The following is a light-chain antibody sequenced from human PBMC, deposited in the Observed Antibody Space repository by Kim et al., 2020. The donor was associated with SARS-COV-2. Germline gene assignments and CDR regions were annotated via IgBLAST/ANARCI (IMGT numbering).Light chain of an antibody. Sequence: ASVGDRVPISCRAGQGISSWLAWYQQNPGKAPKLLIYDASSLESGVPSRFRGSGSGTEFTLTISSLQPDDFATYYCQQYNSYSWTFGQGTKVDIK. J-gene: IGKJ1*01. CDR1: QGISSW. CDR3: QQYNSYSWT. V-gene: IGKV1-5*01. CDR2: DAS.